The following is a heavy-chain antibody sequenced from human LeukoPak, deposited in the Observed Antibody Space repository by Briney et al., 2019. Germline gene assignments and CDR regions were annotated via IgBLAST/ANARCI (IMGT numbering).Heavy chain of an antibody. J-gene: IGHJ5*02. CDR3: ARDLDYNWFDP. Sequence: PGGSLRLSCAASGFTVSSNYMSWVRQAPGKGLEWVSVIYSGGSTYYADSVKGRFTISRDNSKNTLYLQTNSLRAEDTAVYYCARDLDYNWFDPWGQGTLVTVSS. CDR1: GFTVSSNY. CDR2: IYSGGST. V-gene: IGHV3-66*02. D-gene: IGHD3-3*01.